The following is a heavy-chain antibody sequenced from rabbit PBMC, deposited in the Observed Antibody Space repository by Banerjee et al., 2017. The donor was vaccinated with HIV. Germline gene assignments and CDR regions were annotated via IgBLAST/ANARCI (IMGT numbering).Heavy chain of an antibody. CDR2: IYAGSSDNT. D-gene: IGHD4-2*01. CDR3: ASGGYAGSYETFNL. Sequence: QSLEESGGDLVKPGASRTLTCTASGFSFSSSYYMCWVRQAPGKGLEWIACIYAGSSDNTYYANWAKGRFTISKTSSTTVTLQMSSLTAADTATYFCASGGYAGSYETFNLWGPGTLVAVS. J-gene: IGHJ4*01. CDR1: GFSFSSSYY. V-gene: IGHV1S40*01.